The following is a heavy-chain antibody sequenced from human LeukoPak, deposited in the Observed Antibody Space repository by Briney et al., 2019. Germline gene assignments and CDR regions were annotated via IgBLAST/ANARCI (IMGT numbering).Heavy chain of an antibody. CDR2: ITGSGDDT. D-gene: IGHD6-19*01. V-gene: IGHV3-23*01. J-gene: IGHJ4*02. CDR1: GFTFSSYA. Sequence: GGSLRPSCAASGFTFSSYAMSWVRQAPGKGLEWVSSITGSGDDTNHADSVKGRFTISRDNSKNTLYLEMNSLSAGDTAIYYCAKAAAYSTGWRCDYWGQGTLVAVSS. CDR3: AKAAAYSTGWRCDY.